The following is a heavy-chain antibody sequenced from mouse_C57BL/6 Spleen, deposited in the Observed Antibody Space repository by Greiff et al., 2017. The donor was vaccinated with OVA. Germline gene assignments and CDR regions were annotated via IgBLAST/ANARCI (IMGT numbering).Heavy chain of an antibody. CDR3: ARRPIYDGYYGGAMDY. Sequence: QVQLQQPGTELVKPGASVKLSCKASGYTFTSYWMHWVKQRPGQGLEWIGNINPSNGGTTYNEKFKSKATLTVDKSSSTAYMQLSSLTSEDSAVYYCARRPIYDGYYGGAMDYWGQGTSVTVSS. CDR2: INPSNGGT. V-gene: IGHV1-53*01. D-gene: IGHD2-3*01. J-gene: IGHJ4*01. CDR1: GYTFTSYW.